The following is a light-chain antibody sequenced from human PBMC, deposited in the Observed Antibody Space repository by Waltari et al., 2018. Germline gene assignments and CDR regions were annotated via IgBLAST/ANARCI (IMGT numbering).Light chain of an antibody. CDR2: GTS. V-gene: IGKV3-20*01. J-gene: IGKJ4*01. CDR3: QQYDGEVVT. Sequence: EIVLTPSPGTLSLSPGERATLSCRASQSVTSISLTWYQQKLVQAPRLLIYGTSSRATGIPDRFSGSGSGTDFTLTISRLEPEDFAVYYCQQYDGEVVTFGGGTKVEI. CDR1: QSVTSIS.